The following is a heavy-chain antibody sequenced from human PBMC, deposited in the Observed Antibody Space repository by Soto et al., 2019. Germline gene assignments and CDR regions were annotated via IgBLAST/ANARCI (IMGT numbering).Heavy chain of an antibody. J-gene: IGHJ4*02. CDR1: GNNVSTNSAG. V-gene: IGHV6-1*01. Sequence: PSQTLSLTCVISGNNVSTNSAGWNWIRQSPSRGLEWLGRTYYRSKWNNDYAASVKGRITVNPDTSKNQFSLQLNSVTPEDTGVYYCARTSWNAPPAFDFWGQGIQVTVSS. CDR2: TYYRSKWNN. CDR3: ARTSWNAPPAFDF. D-gene: IGHD1-1*01.